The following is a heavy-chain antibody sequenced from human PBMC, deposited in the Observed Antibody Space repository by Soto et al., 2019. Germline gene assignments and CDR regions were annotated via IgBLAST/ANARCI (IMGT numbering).Heavy chain of an antibody. D-gene: IGHD2-15*01. CDR1: GFTVSSNY. CDR3: ARDGGNALDY. CDR2: IYSGGST. Sequence: GGSLRLSCAASGFTVSSNYMSWVRQAPGEGLEWVAVIYSGGSTYYADSVTGRFTISRDNSKNTLYLQMNSLRAEGTAVYYCARDGGNALDYWGQGTLVTVSS. V-gene: IGHV3-53*01. J-gene: IGHJ4*02.